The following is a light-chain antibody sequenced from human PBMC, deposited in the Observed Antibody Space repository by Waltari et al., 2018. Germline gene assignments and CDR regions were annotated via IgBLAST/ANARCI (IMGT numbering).Light chain of an antibody. J-gene: IGLJ1*01. CDR3: ATWDDSLSGSYV. CDR2: KNN. V-gene: IGLV1-47*01. Sequence: QSVLTQPPSASGTPGQRVSLSCSGTSSNIGSNYVYWYQQLPGTAPKLLILKNNVRPSYVPDRVSGSKSGTSASLAISGLRSEDEAEYFCATWDDSLSGSYVFGTGTKVTVL. CDR1: SSNIGSNY.